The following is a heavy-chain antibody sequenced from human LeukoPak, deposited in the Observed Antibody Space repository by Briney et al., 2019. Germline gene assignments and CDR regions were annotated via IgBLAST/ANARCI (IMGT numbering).Heavy chain of an antibody. Sequence: SETLSLTCAVYGGSFSGYCWSWIRQPPGKGLEWIGEINHSGSTNYNPSLKSRVTISVDTSKNQFSLKLSSVTAADTAVYYCARRNCGGDCYSSRYFDYWGQGTLVTVSS. CDR2: INHSGST. V-gene: IGHV4-34*01. D-gene: IGHD2-21*02. CDR1: GGSFSGYC. J-gene: IGHJ4*02. CDR3: ARRNCGGDCYSSRYFDY.